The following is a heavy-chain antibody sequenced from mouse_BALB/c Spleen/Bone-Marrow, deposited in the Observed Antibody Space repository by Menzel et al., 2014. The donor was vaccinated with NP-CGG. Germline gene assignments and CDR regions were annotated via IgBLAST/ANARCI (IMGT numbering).Heavy chain of an antibody. CDR3: AREGLRRRAAMDY. Sequence: DVMLVESGGGLVKPGGSLKLSCAASGFTFSSYAMSWVRQSPEKRLEWVAEISSGGSYTYNPDTVTGRFTISRDNAKNTLYLEMSSLRSEDTAMYYCAREGLRRRAAMDYWGQGTSVTVSS. CDR2: ISSGGSYT. CDR1: GFTFSSYA. V-gene: IGHV5-9-4*01. J-gene: IGHJ4*01. D-gene: IGHD2-4*01.